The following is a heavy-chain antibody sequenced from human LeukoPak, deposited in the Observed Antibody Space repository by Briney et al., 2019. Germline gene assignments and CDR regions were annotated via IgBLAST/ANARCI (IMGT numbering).Heavy chain of an antibody. J-gene: IGHJ4*02. CDR1: GFTFRSYA. CDR2: ISGDGTNT. V-gene: IGHV3-23*01. CDR3: AKLGWDAPQ. D-gene: IGHD6-19*01. Sequence: GGSLRLSRAASGFTFRSYAMNWVRQAPGKGLVWVSDISGDGTNTNYADSVKGRFTISRDNSKNTLYLQMNSLRADDTAVYYCAKLGWDAPQWGQGTLVTVSS.